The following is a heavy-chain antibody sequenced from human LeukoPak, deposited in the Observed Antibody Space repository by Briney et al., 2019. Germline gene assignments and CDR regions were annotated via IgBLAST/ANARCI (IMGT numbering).Heavy chain of an antibody. V-gene: IGHV1-2*02. Sequence: EASVKVSCKASEYTFTGYYIHWVRQAPGQGLEWMGWIDPNTGDSNYVQKFQGRVTMTRDTSISTAYMELSRLRSDDTAVYYCACRPRYSSSWYSDYWGQGTLVTVSS. D-gene: IGHD6-13*01. CDR2: IDPNTGDS. J-gene: IGHJ4*02. CDR1: EYTFTGYY. CDR3: ACRPRYSSSWYSDY.